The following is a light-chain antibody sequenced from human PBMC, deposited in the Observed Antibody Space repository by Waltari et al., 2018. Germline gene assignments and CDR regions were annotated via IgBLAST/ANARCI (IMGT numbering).Light chain of an antibody. CDR1: RSVLDTSKNKNF. V-gene: IGKV4-1*01. J-gene: IGKJ2*01. Sequence: DIVMTQSPDSLPVSLGGRATINCKSSRSVLDTSKNKNFLAWYQLKPGQSPKLLIYWASTRESGVPDRFSASGSGTDFTLTISSLQAEDVAIYSCQQYYAAPYTFGQGTKVEIK. CDR3: QQYYAAPYT. CDR2: WAS.